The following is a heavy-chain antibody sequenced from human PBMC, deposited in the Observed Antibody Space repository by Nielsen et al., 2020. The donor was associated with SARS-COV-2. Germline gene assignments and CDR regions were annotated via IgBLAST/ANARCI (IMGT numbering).Heavy chain of an antibody. J-gene: IGHJ4*02. D-gene: IGHD6-19*01. CDR1: GGSIRSYY. V-gene: IGHV4-59*12. Sequence: SETLSLTCTVSGGSIRSYYWSWIRQPPGKGLEWIGYIHNIGSTNYNPSLKSRVTISADTSKNQFSMKLSSVTAADTAVYYCATVGSGWYKYFDYWGQGTLVTVSS. CDR2: IHNIGST. CDR3: ATVGSGWYKYFDY.